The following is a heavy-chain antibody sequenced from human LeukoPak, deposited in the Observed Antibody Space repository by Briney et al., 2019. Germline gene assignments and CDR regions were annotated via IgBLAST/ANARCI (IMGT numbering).Heavy chain of an antibody. V-gene: IGHV3-48*03. CDR2: ISSSGSTI. CDR1: GFTFSSYE. Sequence: GGSLRLSCAASGFTFSSYEMNWVRQAPGKGLEWVSYISSSGSTIYYADSVEGRFTISRDNAKNSLYLQMNSLRAEDTAVYYCARDPYSGYEYFDYWGQGTLVTVSS. CDR3: ARDPYSGYEYFDY. J-gene: IGHJ4*02. D-gene: IGHD5-12*01.